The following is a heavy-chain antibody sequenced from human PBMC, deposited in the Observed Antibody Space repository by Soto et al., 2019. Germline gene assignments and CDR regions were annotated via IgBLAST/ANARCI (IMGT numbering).Heavy chain of an antibody. V-gene: IGHV3-7*01. Sequence: SLRLSCAASGFTFSSYWMSWVRQAPGKGLEWVANIKQDGSEKYYVDSVKGRFTISRDNAKNSLYLQMNSLRAEDTAVYYCARVNFGYYDSSGYYYEWVFDYWGQGTLVTVSS. D-gene: IGHD3-22*01. CDR3: ARVNFGYYDSSGYYYEWVFDY. CDR2: IKQDGSEK. CDR1: GFTFSSYW. J-gene: IGHJ4*02.